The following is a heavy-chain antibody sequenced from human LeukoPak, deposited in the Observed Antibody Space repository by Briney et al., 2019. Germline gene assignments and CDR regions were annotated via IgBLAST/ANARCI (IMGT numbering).Heavy chain of an antibody. D-gene: IGHD2-21*01. CDR3: ARDRGSPLRKPIPRDYYFDS. Sequence: GGSLRLSCAASGFTFSSYSMNWVRQAPGKGLEWVSSISSSSSYIYYADSVKGRFTISRDNSKNTLYLQMNSLRAEDTAVYFCARDRGSPLRKPIPRDYYFDSWGQGSLVTVSS. CDR2: ISSSSSYI. J-gene: IGHJ4*02. CDR1: GFTFSSYS. V-gene: IGHV3-21*01.